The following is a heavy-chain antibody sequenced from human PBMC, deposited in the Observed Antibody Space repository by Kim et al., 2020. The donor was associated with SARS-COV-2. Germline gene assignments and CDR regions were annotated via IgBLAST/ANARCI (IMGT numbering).Heavy chain of an antibody. CDR3: VRQTGVLGSGTYEGHDY. CDR2: IDPADFQT. Sequence: GESLKISCKGSGYRFTSYWITWVRQMPGKGLEWMGRIDPADFQTNYSPSFQGHVTIPADRSIRTAYLQWSSLKASDTAMYYCVRQTGVLGSGTYEGHDYWGQGTLVTVSS. D-gene: IGHD3-10*02. CDR1: GYRFTSYW. V-gene: IGHV5-10-1*01. J-gene: IGHJ4*02.